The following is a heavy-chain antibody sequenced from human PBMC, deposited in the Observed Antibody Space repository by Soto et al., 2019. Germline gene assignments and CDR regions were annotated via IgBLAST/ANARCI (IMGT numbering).Heavy chain of an antibody. V-gene: IGHV3-11*06. CDR1: GFTFSDYY. J-gene: IGHJ6*02. CDR3: ARVLDHLGSGALDYYYGMDV. CDR2: ISSSSSYT. Sequence: GGSLRLSCAASGFTFSDYYMSWIRQAPGKGLEWVSYISSSSSYTNYADSVKGRFTISRDNAKNSLYLQMNSLRAEDTAVYYCARVLDHLGSGALDYYYGMDVWGQGTTVTVSS. D-gene: IGHD3-10*01.